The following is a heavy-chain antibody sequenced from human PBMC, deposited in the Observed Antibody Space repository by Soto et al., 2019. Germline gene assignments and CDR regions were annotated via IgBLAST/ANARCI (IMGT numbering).Heavy chain of an antibody. J-gene: IGHJ4*02. CDR3: ARDRITVDGYPSDY. Sequence: EVQLVESGGGLVQPGGSLRLSCAASGFTFSSYSMNWVRQAPGKGLEWVSYISYSSSTIKYADSVKGRFTISRDNAKNSLFLQMNSLRAEDTAVYYCARDRITVDGYPSDYWGQGTLVTVSS. CDR2: ISYSSSTI. V-gene: IGHV3-48*01. CDR1: GFTFSSYS. D-gene: IGHD5-18*01.